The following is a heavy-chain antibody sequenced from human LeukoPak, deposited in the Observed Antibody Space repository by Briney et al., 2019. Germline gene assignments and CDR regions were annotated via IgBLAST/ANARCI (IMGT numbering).Heavy chain of an antibody. V-gene: IGHV3-21*01. J-gene: IGHJ5*02. CDR2: ISSSSSYI. CDR3: ARDPVEIVGASWFDP. D-gene: IGHD1-26*01. Sequence: GRSLRLSCAASGFTFSSYSMNWVRQAPGKGLEWVSSISSSSSYIYYADSVKGRFTISRDNAKNSLYLQMNSLRAEDTAVYYCARDPVEIVGASWFDPWGQGTLVTVSS. CDR1: GFTFSSYS.